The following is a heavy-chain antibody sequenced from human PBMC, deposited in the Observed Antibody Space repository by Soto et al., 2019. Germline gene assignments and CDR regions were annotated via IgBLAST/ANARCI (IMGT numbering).Heavy chain of an antibody. CDR2: ISAYNGNT. V-gene: IGHV1-18*01. J-gene: IGHJ5*02. Sequence: ASVKVSFKASGYTFTSYGISWVRQAPGQGLEWMGWISAYNGNTNYAQKLQGRVTMTTDTSTSTAYMELRSLRSDDTAVYYCARVRYICSGGSCYKNWFDPWGQGTLVTVSS. D-gene: IGHD2-15*01. CDR1: GYTFTSYG. CDR3: ARVRYICSGGSCYKNWFDP.